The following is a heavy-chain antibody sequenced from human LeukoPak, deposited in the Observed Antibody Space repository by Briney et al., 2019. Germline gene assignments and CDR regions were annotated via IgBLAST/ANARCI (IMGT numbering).Heavy chain of an antibody. D-gene: IGHD7-27*01. CDR3: ARSWGKLDF. CDR2: ISGSSGTI. J-gene: IGHJ4*02. Sequence: GGSLRLSCAASGXTFSSQSMNWVRQAPGKGLEWISHISGSSGTIQYADSVKGRFTVSRDNAKNSLYLQMNSLRDEDTAVYYCARSWGKLDFWGQGTLVTVSS. CDR1: GXTFSSQS. V-gene: IGHV3-48*02.